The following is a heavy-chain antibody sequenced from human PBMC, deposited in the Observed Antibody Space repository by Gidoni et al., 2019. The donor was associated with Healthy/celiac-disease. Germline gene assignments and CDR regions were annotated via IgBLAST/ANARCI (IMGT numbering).Heavy chain of an antibody. CDR1: GYSFTSYW. Sequence: EVQLVQSGAEVKKPGESLKISCKGSGYSFTSYWIGWVRQMPGKGLEWMGIIYPGDSDTRYSPSFQGQVTISADKSISTAYLQWSSLKASDTAMYYCASNTVTTYYYYGMDVWGQGTTVTVSS. D-gene: IGHD4-4*01. J-gene: IGHJ6*02. V-gene: IGHV5-51*01. CDR3: ASNTVTTYYYYGMDV. CDR2: IYPGDSDT.